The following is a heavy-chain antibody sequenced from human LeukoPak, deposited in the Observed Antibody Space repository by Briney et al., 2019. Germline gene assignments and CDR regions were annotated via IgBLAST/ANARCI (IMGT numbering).Heavy chain of an antibody. J-gene: IGHJ4*02. Sequence: RASVKVSCKASGYTFTSYDIHWVRQATGQGLEWMGWMNPNSGNTGYVQKFQGRVTMTMKTSISTAYMELSSLKSEDTAVYYCARVASSSYIVDYWGQGTQVTVSS. CDR1: GYTFTSYD. CDR3: ARVASSSYIVDY. CDR2: MNPNSGNT. D-gene: IGHD3-22*01. V-gene: IGHV1-8*01.